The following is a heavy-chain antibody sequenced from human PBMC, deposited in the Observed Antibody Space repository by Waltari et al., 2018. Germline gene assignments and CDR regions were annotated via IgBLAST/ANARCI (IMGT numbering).Heavy chain of an antibody. Sequence: VQLQESGPGLVKPSETLSLTCAVSGYSISSGYYWGWVRQAPGKGLEWVSVIYSGGSTYYADSVKGRFTISRDNSKNTLYLQMNSLRAEDTAVYYCAKTSVGGATLFDYWGQGTLVTVSS. D-gene: IGHD1-26*01. CDR3: AKTSVGGATLFDY. V-gene: IGHV3-23*03. CDR1: GYSISSGYY. CDR2: IYSGGST. J-gene: IGHJ4*02.